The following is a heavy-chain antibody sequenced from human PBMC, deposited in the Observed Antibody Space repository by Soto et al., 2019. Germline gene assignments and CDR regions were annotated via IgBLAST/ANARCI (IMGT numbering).Heavy chain of an antibody. Sequence: PGGSLRLSCTASGFSFSSYAMNWVRQAPGKGLQWVASITNRGTHTYSADSVKGRFTISRDNDKNSLYLQMNNLRAEDTATYYCARAHEVAWFDSWGLGTLVTVSS. D-gene: IGHD2-15*01. CDR2: ITNRGTHT. CDR3: ARAHEVAWFDS. CDR1: GFSFSSYA. V-gene: IGHV3-21*06. J-gene: IGHJ5*01.